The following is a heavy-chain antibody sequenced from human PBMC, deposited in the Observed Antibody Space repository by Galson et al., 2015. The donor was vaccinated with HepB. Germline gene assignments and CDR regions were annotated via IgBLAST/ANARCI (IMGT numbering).Heavy chain of an antibody. Sequence: SVKVSCKASGYTFTSYGISWVRQAPGQGLEWMGWISAYNGNTNYAQKLQGRVTMTTDTSTSTAYMELRGLRSDDTAVYYCARGRYSSSWYRSAYYYYYMDVWGEGTTVTVSS. D-gene: IGHD6-13*01. V-gene: IGHV1-18*01. CDR1: GYTFTSYG. CDR3: ARGRYSSSWYRSAYYYYYMDV. CDR2: ISAYNGNT. J-gene: IGHJ6*03.